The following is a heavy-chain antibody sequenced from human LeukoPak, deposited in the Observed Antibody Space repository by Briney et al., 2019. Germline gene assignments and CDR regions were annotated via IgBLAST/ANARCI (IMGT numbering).Heavy chain of an antibody. D-gene: IGHD5-18*01. CDR2: IYPGGNT. V-gene: IGHV4-38-2*01. Sequence: SETLSLTCVVSGYSISSGYYWGWIRQPPGKGLEWIGSIYPGGNTYYNPSLKSRVTISVDTSRNQFSLKLSSVTADDTAVYYCVGGSGYSGVWGQGTLVTVSS. CDR1: GYSISSGYY. CDR3: VGGSGYSGV. J-gene: IGHJ4*02.